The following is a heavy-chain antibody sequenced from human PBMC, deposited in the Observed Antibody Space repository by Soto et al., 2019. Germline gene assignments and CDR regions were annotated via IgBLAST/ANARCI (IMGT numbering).Heavy chain of an antibody. D-gene: IGHD3-22*01. J-gene: IGHJ4*02. V-gene: IGHV3-21*01. CDR3: VRARSTDSRPDY. Sequence: GGSLRLSCAASGFTFSLYSMTWVRQAPGKGLEWVASITSSSSYIYYEDSLKGRFTISRDNAKNSLFLQLDSLRAEDTAVYFCVRARSTDSRPDYWGQGTLVTVSS. CDR2: ITSSSSYI. CDR1: GFTFSLYS.